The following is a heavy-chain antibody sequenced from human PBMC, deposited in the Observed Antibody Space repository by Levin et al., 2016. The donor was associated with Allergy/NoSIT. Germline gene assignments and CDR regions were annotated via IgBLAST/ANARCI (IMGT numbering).Heavy chain of an antibody. D-gene: IGHD6-19*01. V-gene: IGHV3-23*01. CDR3: GRAHWEVAVGRIDQ. Sequence: GGSLRLSCAASGFTFSNHAMTWVRQAPGKGLEWVSAISGSGGATYYADSVEGRFTVSRDNSGSTLFLQMNSLSVDDTGVYYCGRAHWEVAVGRIDQWGQGTLVSVSS. CDR2: ISGSGGAT. CDR1: GFTFSNHA. J-gene: IGHJ4*02.